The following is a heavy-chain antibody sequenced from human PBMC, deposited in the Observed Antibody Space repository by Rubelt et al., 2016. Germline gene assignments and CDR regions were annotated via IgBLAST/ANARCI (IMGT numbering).Heavy chain of an antibody. J-gene: IGHJ4*02. CDR2: IDPSDSYT. CDR3: AIYDFWSGYYLDY. D-gene: IGHD3-3*01. Sequence: EVQLVQSGAEVKKPGESLRISCKGSGYSFTSYWISWVRQMPGKGLEWMGRIDPSDSYTNYSPSVQGQVNISADKSISTAYLQWSSLKASDTAMYYCAIYDFWSGYYLDYWGQGTLVTVSS. V-gene: IGHV5-10-1*03. CDR1: GYSFTSYW.